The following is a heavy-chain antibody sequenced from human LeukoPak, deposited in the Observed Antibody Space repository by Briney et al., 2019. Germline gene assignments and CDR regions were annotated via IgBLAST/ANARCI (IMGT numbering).Heavy chain of an antibody. V-gene: IGHV4-59*01. D-gene: IGHD6-6*01. CDR1: GGSISTYL. CDR2: IYYSGST. Sequence: SETLSLTCTVTGGSISTYLWSWIRQPRGKGLEWIGYIYYSGSTNYNPSLKSRVTISVDTSKNQFSLKVSSVTAADTAVYYCARGGQLVRRYYYGLDVWGQGTTVTVSS. J-gene: IGHJ6*02. CDR3: ARGGQLVRRYYYGLDV.